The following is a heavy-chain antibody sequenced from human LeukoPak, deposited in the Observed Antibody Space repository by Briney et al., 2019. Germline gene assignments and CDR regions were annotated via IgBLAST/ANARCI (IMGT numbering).Heavy chain of an antibody. J-gene: IGHJ4*02. CDR3: ARTRGYSYGYNY. Sequence: GASVKVSCKASGYTFTGYYMHWVRQAPGQGLEWMGWIDPNSGGTNYAQKFQGRVTMTRDTSISTAYMELSRLRSDDTAVYYCARTRGYSYGYNYWGQGTLVTVSS. CDR1: GYTFTGYY. V-gene: IGHV1-2*02. CDR2: IDPNSGGT. D-gene: IGHD5-18*01.